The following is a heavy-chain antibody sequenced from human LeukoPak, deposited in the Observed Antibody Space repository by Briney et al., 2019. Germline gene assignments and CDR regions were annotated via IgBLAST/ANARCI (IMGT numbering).Heavy chain of an antibody. Sequence: SQTLSLTRTVSGGSISRGDYYCSSIRQPPGKGLEWIGYIYYSGSTYYNPSLKSRVTISVDTSKNQFSLKLSSVTAADTAVYYCGRGRSRGLEFDYWGQGTLVTVSS. J-gene: IGHJ4*02. V-gene: IGHV4-30-4*01. D-gene: IGHD3-3*01. CDR2: IYYSGST. CDR3: GRGRSRGLEFDY. CDR1: GGSISRGDYY.